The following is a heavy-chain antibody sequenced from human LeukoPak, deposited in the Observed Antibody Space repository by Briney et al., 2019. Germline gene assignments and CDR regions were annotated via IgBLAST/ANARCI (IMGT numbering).Heavy chain of an antibody. J-gene: IGHJ4*02. V-gene: IGHV3-30-3*01. D-gene: IGHD3-22*01. Sequence: PGRSLRLSCAAPGFTFSSYAMHWVRQAPGKGLEWVAVISYDGSNKYYADSVKGRFTISRDNSKNTLYLQMNSLRAEDTAVYYCARDNYYDSSGYLAYWGQGTLVTVSS. CDR1: GFTFSSYA. CDR2: ISYDGSNK. CDR3: ARDNYYDSSGYLAY.